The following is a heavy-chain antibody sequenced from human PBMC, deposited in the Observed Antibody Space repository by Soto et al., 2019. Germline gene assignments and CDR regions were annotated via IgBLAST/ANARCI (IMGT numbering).Heavy chain of an antibody. J-gene: IGHJ4*02. D-gene: IGHD1-1*01. CDR1: GGSISSYY. Sequence: SETLSLTCTVSGGSISSYYWSWIRQPPGKGLEWIGYIYCSGSTNYNPSLKSRVTVSVDTSKNQFSLKLSSVTAADTAVYYCARGTGVVVFDYWGQGTLVTVSS. V-gene: IGHV4-59*01. CDR3: ARGTGVVVFDY. CDR2: IYCSGST.